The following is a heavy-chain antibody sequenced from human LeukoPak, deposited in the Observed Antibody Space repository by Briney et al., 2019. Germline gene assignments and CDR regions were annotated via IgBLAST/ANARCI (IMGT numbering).Heavy chain of an antibody. CDR2: IYYSGST. Sequence: SETLSLTCTVSGGSISSYYWSWIRQPPGKGREWIGYIYYSGSTNYNPSLKSRVTISVDTSKNQFSLKLSSVTAADTAVYYCARAPYKVPHWYFDLWGRGTLVTVSS. V-gene: IGHV4-59*01. CDR3: ARAPYKVPHWYFDL. J-gene: IGHJ2*01. D-gene: IGHD5-24*01. CDR1: GGSISSYY.